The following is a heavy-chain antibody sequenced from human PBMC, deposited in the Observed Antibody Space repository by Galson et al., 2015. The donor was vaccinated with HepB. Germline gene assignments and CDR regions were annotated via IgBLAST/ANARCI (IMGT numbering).Heavy chain of an antibody. Sequence: SLRLSCAASGSTFSSYAMHWVRQAPGKGLEWVAVISYDGSNKYYADSVKGRFTISRDNSRNTLYLQMNSLRAEDTAVYYCASEQPKGYYYYGMDVWGQGTTVTVSS. J-gene: IGHJ6*02. CDR2: ISYDGSNK. V-gene: IGHV3-30*04. CDR1: GSTFSSYA. D-gene: IGHD6-13*01. CDR3: ASEQPKGYYYYGMDV.